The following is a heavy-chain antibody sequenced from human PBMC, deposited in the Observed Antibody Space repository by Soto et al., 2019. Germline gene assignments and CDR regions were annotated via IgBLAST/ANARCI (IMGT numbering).Heavy chain of an antibody. V-gene: IGHV3-74*01. D-gene: IGHD3-10*01. CDR1: GFTFSGYW. CDR2: ISSDGSST. CDR3: ARQATMVRGVIGYYYYYYMDV. J-gene: IGHJ6*03. Sequence: GGSLRLSCAASGFTFSGYWMHWVRQGPGKGLVWVSRISSDGSSTDYADSVKGRFTISRDNAKNTLYLQMNSLRAEDTAVYYCARQATMVRGVIGYYYYYYMDVWGKGTTVTVSS.